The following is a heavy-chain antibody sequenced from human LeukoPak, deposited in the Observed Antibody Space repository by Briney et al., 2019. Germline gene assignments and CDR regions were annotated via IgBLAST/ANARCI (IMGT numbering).Heavy chain of an antibody. J-gene: IGHJ3*01. CDR2: IKEDGSEK. D-gene: IGHD2-2*01. CDR1: GFTFSTHW. CDR3: VRDQEYCTSASCRGDAFDV. V-gene: IGHV3-7*01. Sequence: GGSLRLSWAASGFTFSTHWMSWVRQAPGKGLEWVAKIKEDGSEKYYVDSVKGRFTISRDNAKNSLSLQMHSLRDEDTAVYYCVRDQEYCTSASCRGDAFDVWGQGSMVSVSS.